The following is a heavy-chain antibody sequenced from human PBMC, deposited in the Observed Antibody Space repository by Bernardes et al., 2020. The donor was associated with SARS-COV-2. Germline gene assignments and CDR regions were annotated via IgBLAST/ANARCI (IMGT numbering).Heavy chain of an antibody. J-gene: IGHJ6*02. CDR3: AQEAYSGYLETYYFYYGMDV. CDR2: ISATGGGT. Sequence: GSLRLSCSASGFTFTNYAMTWVRQAPGKGLEWVSSISATGGGTYYADSVQGRLTVSRDYSTNTLYLQMDSLRAEDTAIYYCAQEAYSGYLETYYFYYGMDVWGQGTTVTVSS. V-gene: IGHV3-23*01. D-gene: IGHD5-12*01. CDR1: GFTFTNYA.